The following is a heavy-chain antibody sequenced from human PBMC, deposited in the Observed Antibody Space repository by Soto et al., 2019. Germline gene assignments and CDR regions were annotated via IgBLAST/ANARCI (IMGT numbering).Heavy chain of an antibody. CDR1: GVSISSYY. Sequence: PSETLSLTCTVSGVSISSYYWSWIRQPPGKGLEWIGYIYYSGSTNYNPSLKSRVTISVDTSKNQFSLKLSSVTAADTAVYYCARDKGNDAFDIWGQGTMVTVSS. D-gene: IGHD6-13*01. J-gene: IGHJ3*02. CDR3: ARDKGNDAFDI. CDR2: IYYSGST. V-gene: IGHV4-59*01.